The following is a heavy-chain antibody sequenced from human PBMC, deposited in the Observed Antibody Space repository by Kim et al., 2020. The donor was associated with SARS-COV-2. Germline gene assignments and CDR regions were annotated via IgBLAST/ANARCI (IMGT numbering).Heavy chain of an antibody. Sequence: GGSLRLSCAASGFTFSSYGMHWVRQAPGKGLEWVAVISYDGSNKYYADSVKGRFTISRDNSKNTLYLQMNSLRAEDTAVYYCARGFRAHSYYYGMDVWGHGTTVTVSS. V-gene: IGHV3-33*01. CDR3: ARGFRAHSYYYGMDV. CDR1: GFTFSSYG. CDR2: ISYDGSNK. J-gene: IGHJ6*02.